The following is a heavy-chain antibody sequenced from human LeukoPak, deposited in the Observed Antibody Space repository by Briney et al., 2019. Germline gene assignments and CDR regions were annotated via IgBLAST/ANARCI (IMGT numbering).Heavy chain of an antibody. J-gene: IGHJ5*02. CDR1: GYGFSDVY. D-gene: IGHD4-11*01. V-gene: IGHV1-2*02. CDR3: ATSSTVTHTRDP. CDR2: INPHSGAT. Sequence: ASVKVSCKASGYGFSDVYFNWVRQAPGQGLEWMGWINPHSGATNYAQRFQGRVSMDASFDTAYMELIRLTSDGTAAYYCATSSTVTHTRDPWGQGTLVTVSS.